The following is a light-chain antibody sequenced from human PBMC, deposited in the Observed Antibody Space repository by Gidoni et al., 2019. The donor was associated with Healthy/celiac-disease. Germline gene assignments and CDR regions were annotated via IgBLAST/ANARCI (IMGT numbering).Light chain of an antibody. V-gene: IGKV2-28*01. CDR1: QSLLHSNGYNY. CDR2: LGS. CDR3: MQALQTPIT. J-gene: IGKJ5*01. Sequence: DIVMTQSPLSLPVTPGEPASISCRSSQSLLHSNGYNYLDWYLQKPGQSPQLLIYLGSNRASGVPDRFSGSGSGTDVTLKISRVEAEDVGVYYCMQALQTPITFGQGTRREIK.